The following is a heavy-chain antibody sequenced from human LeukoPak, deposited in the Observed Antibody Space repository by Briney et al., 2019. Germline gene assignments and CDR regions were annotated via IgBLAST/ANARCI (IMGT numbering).Heavy chain of an antibody. CDR1: GGSISSSSYY. CDR2: IYYSGST. D-gene: IGHD6-19*01. CDR3: ARGYSSGWYDYYYYGMDV. Sequence: SETLSLTCTVSGGSISSSSYYWGWIRQPPGKGLEWIGSIYYSGSTYYNPSLKSRVTISVDTSKNQFSLKLSSVTAADTAVYYCARGYSSGWYDYYYYGMDVWSQGTTVTVSS. V-gene: IGHV4-39*01. J-gene: IGHJ6*02.